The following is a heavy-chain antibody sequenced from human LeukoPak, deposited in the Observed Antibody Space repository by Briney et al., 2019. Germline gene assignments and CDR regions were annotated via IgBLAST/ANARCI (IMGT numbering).Heavy chain of an antibody. D-gene: IGHD3-16*01. CDR1: GGSISSYY. Sequence: SETLSLTCTVSGGSISSYYWSWIRQPPGKGLQWIGYIYYSGSTNYNPSLKSRVTISVDTSKNQFSLKLSSVTAADTAVYYCARSKGGSNDAFDIWGQGTMVTVSS. J-gene: IGHJ3*02. V-gene: IGHV4-59*08. CDR2: IYYSGST. CDR3: ARSKGGSNDAFDI.